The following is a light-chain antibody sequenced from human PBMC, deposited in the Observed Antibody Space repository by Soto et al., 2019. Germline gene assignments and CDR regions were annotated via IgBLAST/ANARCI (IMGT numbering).Light chain of an antibody. CDR2: AVS. Sequence: LTQPASVSGSPGQSITISCTGTSSDVGLYDYVSWYQQHPGKAPQLMIYAVSNRPSGVSNRFSASKSGNTASLFISGLQAEDEADYYCSSYTSDSSYVFGSGTKVTV. CDR1: SSDVGLYDY. CDR3: SSYTSDSSYV. V-gene: IGLV2-14*01. J-gene: IGLJ1*01.